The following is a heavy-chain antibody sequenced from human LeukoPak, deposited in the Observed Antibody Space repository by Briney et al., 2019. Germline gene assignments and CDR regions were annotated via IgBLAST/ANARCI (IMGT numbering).Heavy chain of an antibody. Sequence: EGSLRLSCVASGFTFSSYGMHWVRQAPGKGLEWVAFISYDGSNENIADSVKGRFIISRDNSKNTLYLQMNSLRAEDTAVYYCAKGPAPRLGEFSYHALVDYWGQGTLVTVSS. V-gene: IGHV3-30*18. CDR2: ISYDGSNE. CDR3: AKGPAPRLGEFSYHALVDY. CDR1: GFTFSSYG. J-gene: IGHJ4*02. D-gene: IGHD3-16*02.